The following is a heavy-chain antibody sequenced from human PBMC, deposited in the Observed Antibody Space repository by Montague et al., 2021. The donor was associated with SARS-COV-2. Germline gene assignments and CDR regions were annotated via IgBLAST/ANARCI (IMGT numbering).Heavy chain of an antibody. V-gene: IGHV3-48*03. J-gene: IGHJ4*02. CDR3: ARDLRDYDILTGYL. CDR2: ITSSGSTI. CDR1: GFTFSSYE. Sequence: CLRLSCAASGFTFSSYEMNWVRQAPGKGLEWVSYITSSGSTIYYADSVKGRFTISRDNAKNSLFLQMNSLRAEDTAVYYCARDLRDYDILTGYLWGQGTLVTVSS. D-gene: IGHD3-9*01.